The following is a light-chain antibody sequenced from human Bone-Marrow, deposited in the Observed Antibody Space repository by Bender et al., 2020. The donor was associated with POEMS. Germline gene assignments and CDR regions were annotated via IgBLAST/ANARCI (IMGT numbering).Light chain of an antibody. CDR3: QVWTSPDDLVV. J-gene: IGLJ2*01. Sequence: SYVLTQPPSVTVAPGQAARITCEGDNIGRKSVHWYQQKPGLAPVLVVFENDARPSGIPERFSGSKSGDTATLTISRVEAGDEADYYCQVWTSPDDLVVFGGGTKLTVL. V-gene: IGLV3-21*02. CDR1: NIGRKS. CDR2: END.